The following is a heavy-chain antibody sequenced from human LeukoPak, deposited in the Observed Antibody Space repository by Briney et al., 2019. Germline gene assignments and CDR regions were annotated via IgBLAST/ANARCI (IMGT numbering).Heavy chain of an antibody. CDR2: VCVSGGST. J-gene: IGHJ4*02. CDR1: RFTSSSYA. V-gene: IGHV3-23*01. Sequence: GGALRLSCAASRFTSSSYAMSWVRQAPGGGGESVSAVCVSGGSTYYADSVKGRLTIPRDNSKNTLYQQTNSLRAEDTAVYYCAKKPPMVRGVIFIDYWGQGTLVTVSS. CDR3: AKKPPMVRGVIFIDY. D-gene: IGHD3-10*01.